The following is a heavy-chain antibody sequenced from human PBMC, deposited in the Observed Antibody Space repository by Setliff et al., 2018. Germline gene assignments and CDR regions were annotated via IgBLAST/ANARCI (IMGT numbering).Heavy chain of an antibody. CDR3: VRNPLGPEASTPGGY. Sequence: GASVKVSCKASGYSFISYDINWVRQAPGQGLEWMGWMNPERDNTGYAQKFQGRVTMTGHASINTAYMELTSLTSEDTAVYYCVRNPLGPEASTPGGYWGQGTQVTVSS. CDR1: GYSFISYD. D-gene: IGHD3-16*01. CDR2: MNPERDNT. J-gene: IGHJ4*02. V-gene: IGHV1-8*01.